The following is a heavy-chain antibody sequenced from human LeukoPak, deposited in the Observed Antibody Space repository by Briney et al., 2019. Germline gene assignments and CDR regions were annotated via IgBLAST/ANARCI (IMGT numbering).Heavy chain of an antibody. J-gene: IGHJ3*02. Sequence: SETLSLTCTVSGYSISSGYYWGWIRQPPGNGLEWIGSIYHSGSTYYNPSLKSRVTISVDTSKNQFSLKLSSVTAADTAVYYCARVSDDAFDIWGQGTMVTVSS. CDR2: IYHSGST. CDR3: ARVSDDAFDI. V-gene: IGHV4-38-2*02. CDR1: GYSISSGYY.